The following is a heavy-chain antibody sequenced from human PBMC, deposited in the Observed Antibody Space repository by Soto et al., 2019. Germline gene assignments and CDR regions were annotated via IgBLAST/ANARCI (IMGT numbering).Heavy chain of an antibody. Sequence: GGSLRLSCAASGFTFSSYAMKWVRQAPGKGLEWVSLIGESGTPTYYADSVKGRLTISRDNSGNTLFLEMYSLRAEDTAVHYCARYIPGVRYYGMDVSGQGTTVTVSS. J-gene: IGHJ6*02. CDR1: GFTFSSYA. V-gene: IGHV3-23*01. CDR3: ARYIPGVRYYGMDV. D-gene: IGHD2-2*01. CDR2: IGESGTPT.